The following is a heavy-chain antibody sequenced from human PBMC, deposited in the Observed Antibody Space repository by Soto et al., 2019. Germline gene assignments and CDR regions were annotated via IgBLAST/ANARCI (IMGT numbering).Heavy chain of an antibody. V-gene: IGHV4-39*01. CDR2: VFYSGTT. J-gene: IGHJ4*02. CDR3: TTLASGHFDS. D-gene: IGHD2-8*02. CDR1: GGSISSPSYN. Sequence: QLRESGPGLLKPSETLSLTCNVSGGSISSPSYNWGWVRQPPGKGPEWIGTVFYSGTTQYNPSLRSRLAMSVDTSKSQVSLPLTSVTAADTAVYYCTTLASGHFDSWGQGAQVTVSS.